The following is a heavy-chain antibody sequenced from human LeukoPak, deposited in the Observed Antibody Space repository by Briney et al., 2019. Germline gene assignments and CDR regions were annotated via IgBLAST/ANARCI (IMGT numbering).Heavy chain of an antibody. CDR3: ARVRPLTGTTPLVNWFDP. CDR1: GYTFTSYG. V-gene: IGHV1-18*01. CDR2: ISAYNGNT. J-gene: IGHJ5*02. Sequence: ASVKVSCKASGYTFTSYGISWVRQAPGQGLEWMGWISAYNGNTNYAQKLQGRVTMTTDTSTSTAYIELRSLRSDDTAVYYCARVRPLTGTTPLVNWFDPWGQGTLVTVSS. D-gene: IGHD1-7*01.